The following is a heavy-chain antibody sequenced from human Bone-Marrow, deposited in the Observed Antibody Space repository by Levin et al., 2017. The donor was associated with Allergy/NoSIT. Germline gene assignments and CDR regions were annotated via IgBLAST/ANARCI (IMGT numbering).Heavy chain of an antibody. J-gene: IGHJ4*02. CDR3: ARGWGRGDIVVVPAAMDVRDDY. V-gene: IGHV4-34*01. CDR2: INHSGST. D-gene: IGHD2-2*01. Sequence: NPSETLSLTCAVYGGSFSGYYWSWIRQPPGKGLEWIGEINHSGSTNYNPSLKSRVTISVDTSKNQFSLKLSSVTAADTAVYYCARGWGRGDIVVVPAAMDVRDDYWGQGTLVTVSS. CDR1: GGSFSGYY.